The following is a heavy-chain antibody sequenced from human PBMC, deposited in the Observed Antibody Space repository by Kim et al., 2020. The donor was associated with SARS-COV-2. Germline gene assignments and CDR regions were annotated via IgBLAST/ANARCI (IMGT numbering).Heavy chain of an antibody. V-gene: IGHV4-59*01. Sequence: PALKSRVTISVDTSKNQFSRKLSSLNAAETAVYYCARVGSSGWYYFDYWGQGTLVTVSS. CDR3: ARVGSSGWYYFDY. J-gene: IGHJ4*02. D-gene: IGHD6-19*01.